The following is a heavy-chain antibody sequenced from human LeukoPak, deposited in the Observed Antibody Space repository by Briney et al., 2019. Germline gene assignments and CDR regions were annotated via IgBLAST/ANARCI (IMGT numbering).Heavy chain of an antibody. V-gene: IGHV3-23*01. Sequence: GGSLRLSCAASGVTLSTYAMSWARQAPGRGLEWVSGISSSGSGDNTYYADSVKGRFTISRDSSKNTLFLHMNTLRAEDTAIYHCARNNGMDVWGQGTTVIVSS. J-gene: IGHJ6*02. CDR3: ARNNGMDV. CDR2: ISSSGSGDNT. CDR1: GVTLSTYA.